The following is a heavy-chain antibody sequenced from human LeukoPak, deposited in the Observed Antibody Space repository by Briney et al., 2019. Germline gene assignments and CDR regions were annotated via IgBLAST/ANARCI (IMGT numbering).Heavy chain of an antibody. V-gene: IGHV1-46*01. J-gene: IGHJ4*02. CDR3: ARESDFWSGYTEYYFDY. CDR2: INPSGGST. D-gene: IGHD3-3*01. CDR1: GYTFTSYG. Sequence: RASVKVSCKASGYTFTSYGISWVRQAPGQGLEWMGIINPSGGSTSYAQKFQGRVTMTRDTSISTAYMELSRLRSDDTAVYYCARESDFWSGYTEYYFDYWGQGTLVTVSS.